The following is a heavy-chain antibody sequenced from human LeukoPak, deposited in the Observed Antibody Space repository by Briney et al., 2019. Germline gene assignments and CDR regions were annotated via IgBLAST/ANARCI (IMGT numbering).Heavy chain of an antibody. Sequence: GALRLSCAASGVTFSGYYMSWVRQAPGKGGEWVSYITPSGSTIYYADSVKGRFTISRDNAKNSLYLQMNSLRAEDTAVYFCAGRDVYNSAFWGQGTLVTVSS. J-gene: IGHJ4*02. D-gene: IGHD5-24*01. CDR3: AGRDVYNSAF. CDR1: GVTFSGYY. V-gene: IGHV3-11*01. CDR2: ITPSGSTI.